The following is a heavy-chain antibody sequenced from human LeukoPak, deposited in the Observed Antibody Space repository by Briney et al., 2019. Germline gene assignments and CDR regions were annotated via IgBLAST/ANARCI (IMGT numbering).Heavy chain of an antibody. CDR1: GFPFSSLA. J-gene: IGHJ4*02. Sequence: GGSLRLSCAASGFPFSSLAMSWVRQAPGKGLEWVSGLTGSGSRTYYADSVKGRFTISRDNSKNTLFLQMHSLRAEDTAMYYCAMTLAGVLDSFDSWGQGTLVTVSS. V-gene: IGHV3-23*01. CDR2: LTGSGSRT. CDR3: AMTLAGVLDSFDS. D-gene: IGHD1-1*01.